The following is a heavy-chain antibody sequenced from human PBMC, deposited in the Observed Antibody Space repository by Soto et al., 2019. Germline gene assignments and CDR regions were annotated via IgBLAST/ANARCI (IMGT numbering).Heavy chain of an antibody. V-gene: IGHV3-11*06. D-gene: IGHD3-22*01. Sequence: GGSLRLSCAASGFTFSDYYMSWIRQAPGKGLEWVSYISSTTTYTNYADSVKGRFTISRDNAKNSLHLQMNSLRAEDTAVYYCASYDSSGLYFDYWGQGTLVTVSS. CDR1: GFTFSDYY. J-gene: IGHJ4*02. CDR2: ISSTTTYT. CDR3: ASYDSSGLYFDY.